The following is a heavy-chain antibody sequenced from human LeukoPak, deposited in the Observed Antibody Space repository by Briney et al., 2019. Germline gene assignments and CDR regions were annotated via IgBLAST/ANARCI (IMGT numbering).Heavy chain of an antibody. CDR1: GFTFSSYA. Sequence: PGGSLRLSCAASGFTFSSYAMHWVRQAPGKGLEWVAVISYDGSNKYYVDSVKGRFTISRDNSKNTLYLRMNSLRAEDTAVYYCARDVDDILTGSFNYWGQGTLVTVSS. CDR3: ARDVDDILTGSFNY. D-gene: IGHD3-9*01. V-gene: IGHV3-30-3*01. J-gene: IGHJ4*02. CDR2: ISYDGSNK.